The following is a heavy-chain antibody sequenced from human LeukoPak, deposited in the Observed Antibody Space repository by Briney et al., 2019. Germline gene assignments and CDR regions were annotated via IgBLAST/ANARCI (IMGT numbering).Heavy chain of an antibody. J-gene: IGHJ4*02. CDR3: ARLYQWVAGYYFGY. Sequence: SETLSLTCTVSGGSISSSSYYWGWIRQPPGTGLEWIGSIYYSGSTYYNPSLKSRVTISVDTSKNQFSLKLSSVTAADTAVYYCARLYQWVAGYYFGYWGQGTLVTVSS. CDR2: IYYSGST. V-gene: IGHV4-39*01. CDR1: GGSISSSSYY. D-gene: IGHD6-19*01.